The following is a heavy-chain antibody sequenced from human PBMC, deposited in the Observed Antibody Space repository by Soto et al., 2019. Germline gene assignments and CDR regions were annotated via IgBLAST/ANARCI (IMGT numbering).Heavy chain of an antibody. CDR3: ARSPLGYCTNGVCFNWFDP. CDR1: GGTFSSYA. V-gene: IGHV1-69*13. J-gene: IGHJ5*02. D-gene: IGHD2-8*01. CDR2: IIPIFGTA. Sequence: SVKVSCKASGGTFSSYAISWVRPAPGQGLEWMGGIIPIFGTANYAQKFQGRVTITADESTSTAYMELSSLRSEDTAVYYCARSPLGYCTNGVCFNWFDPWGQGTLVTVSS.